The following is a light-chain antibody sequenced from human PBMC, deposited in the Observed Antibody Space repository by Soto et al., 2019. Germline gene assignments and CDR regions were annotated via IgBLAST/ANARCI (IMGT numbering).Light chain of an antibody. Sequence: QSVLTQPRSVSGSPGQSVTISCTGTSSDVGGYNYVSWYQQHPGKVPKLMIYDVSKRPSGVPDRFSGPKSGNTASLTISGLQAEDEADYYCCSYAGRSTPYVFGTGTQLTVL. CDR2: DVS. CDR1: SSDVGGYNY. V-gene: IGLV2-11*01. J-gene: IGLJ1*01. CDR3: CSYAGRSTPYV.